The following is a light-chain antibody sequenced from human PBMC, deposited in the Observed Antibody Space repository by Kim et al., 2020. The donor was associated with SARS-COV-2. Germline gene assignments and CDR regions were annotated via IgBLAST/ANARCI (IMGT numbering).Light chain of an antibody. CDR2: DVS. CDR3: CSYAGSYTVV. J-gene: IGLJ2*01. Sequence: GQSVTISCTGTSSDVGGYKYVSCCHQHPGKAPQLMIYDVSTRPSGVPDRFSGSKSGNTASLTISGLQAEEEADYYCCSYAGSYTVVFGGGTQLTVL. CDR1: SSDVGGYKY. V-gene: IGLV2-11*03.